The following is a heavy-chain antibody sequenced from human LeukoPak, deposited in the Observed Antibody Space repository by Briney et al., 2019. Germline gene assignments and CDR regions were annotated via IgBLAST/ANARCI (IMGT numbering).Heavy chain of an antibody. CDR3: AKDGAGRVRGVAYYFDY. D-gene: IGHD3-10*01. J-gene: IGHJ4*02. CDR1: GFTFSSYA. V-gene: IGHV3-23*01. Sequence: GGSLRHSCAASGFTFSSYAMSWVRQAPGKGLEWVSAISGSGGSTYYADSVKGRFTISRDNSKNTLYLQMNSLRAEDTAVYYCAKDGAGRVRGVAYYFDYWGQGTLVTVSS. CDR2: ISGSGGST.